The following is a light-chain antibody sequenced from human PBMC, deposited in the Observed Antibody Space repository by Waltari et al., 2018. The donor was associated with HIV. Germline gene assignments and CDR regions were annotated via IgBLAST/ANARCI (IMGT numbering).Light chain of an antibody. V-gene: IGLV3-21*02. CDR2: DDS. J-gene: IGLJ2*01. Sequence: SYVLTQPPSVSVAPGQTARIAWGGNSIGTKSVHWYQQKPGQAPVLVVSDDSDRPSGIPERFSGSKSGNAATLTISRVEVGDEADYYCQVWYSLTDPVVFGGGTKLTVL. CDR1: SIGTKS. CDR3: QVWYSLTDPVV.